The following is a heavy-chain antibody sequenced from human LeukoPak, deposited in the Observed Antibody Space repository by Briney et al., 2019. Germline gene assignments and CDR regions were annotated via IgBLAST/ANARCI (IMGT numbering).Heavy chain of an antibody. CDR3: GRGADYSDY. CDR1: GFTFSYYW. Sequence: GGSLRLSCAASGFTFSYYWMHWVRQAPGKGLVWVSRINSDGSSTTYADSVKGRFTISRDNAKNTLYLQMNSLRAEDTAVYYCGRGADYSDYWGQGTLVTASS. V-gene: IGHV3-74*01. D-gene: IGHD1-26*01. J-gene: IGHJ4*02. CDR2: INSDGSST.